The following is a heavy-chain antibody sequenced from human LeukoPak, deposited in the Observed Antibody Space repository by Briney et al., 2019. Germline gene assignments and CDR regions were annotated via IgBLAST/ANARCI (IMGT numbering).Heavy chain of an antibody. V-gene: IGHV1-8*01. CDR3: ARAASWSPIRDSYYYMDV. D-gene: IGHD6-13*01. J-gene: IGHJ6*03. CDR1: GYTFTSYD. CDR2: MNPNSGNT. Sequence: GASVKVSCKASGYTFTSYDINWVRRATGQGLEWMGWMNPNSGNTGYAQKFQGRVTMAMNTSINTAYMELSSLRSEDTAVYYCARAASWSPIRDSYYYMDVWGKGTTVTISS.